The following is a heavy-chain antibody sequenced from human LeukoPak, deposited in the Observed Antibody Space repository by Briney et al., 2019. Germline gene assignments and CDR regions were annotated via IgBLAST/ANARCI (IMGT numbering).Heavy chain of an antibody. D-gene: IGHD6-6*01. CDR2: IYYSGST. V-gene: IGHV4-4*02. J-gene: IGHJ5*02. CDR3: ARGTHSSSSPGWGPYGGCP. CDR1: GGSISSSNW. Sequence: SGTLSLTCAVSGGSISSSNWWSGVRQPPGKGLEWIGYIYYSGSTNYNPSLKSRVTISVDTSKNQFSLNLSSVTAADTAVYYCARGTHSSSSPGWGPYGGCPWGQGTLVTVSS.